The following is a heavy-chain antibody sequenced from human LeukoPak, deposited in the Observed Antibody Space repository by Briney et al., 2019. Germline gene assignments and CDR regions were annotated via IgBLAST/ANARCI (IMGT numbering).Heavy chain of an antibody. D-gene: IGHD6-25*01. CDR3: ARGISMWSAAAFDI. CDR1: GYTFTGYY. Sequence: ASVKVSCKASGYTFTGYYMFWVRQAPGQGLEWMGWINPNGGGTNYAQNFQGRVTMSRDPSITTAYMELTRLTSDDTAVYYCARGISMWSAAAFDIWGQGTMVTVSS. J-gene: IGHJ3*02. V-gene: IGHV1-2*02. CDR2: INPNGGGT.